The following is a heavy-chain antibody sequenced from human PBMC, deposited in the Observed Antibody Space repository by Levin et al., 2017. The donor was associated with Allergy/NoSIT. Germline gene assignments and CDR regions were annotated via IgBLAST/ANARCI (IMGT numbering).Heavy chain of an antibody. CDR3: AKEGEITAYGSD. Sequence: PGGSLRLSCAASGFTFSSYAMSWVRQAPGKGLEWVSAISGSADRAYYADFVKGRFTISRDNSKNTLSLVMNSLRVEDTAVYYCAKEGEITAYGSDWGQATLVTVSS. V-gene: IGHV3-23*01. CDR1: GFTFSSYA. CDR2: ISGSADRA. D-gene: IGHD3-10*01. J-gene: IGHJ4*02.